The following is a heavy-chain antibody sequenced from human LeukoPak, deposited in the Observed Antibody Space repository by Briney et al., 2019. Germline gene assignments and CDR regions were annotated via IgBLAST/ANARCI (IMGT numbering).Heavy chain of an antibody. CDR2: IYYSGST. J-gene: IGHJ3*02. CDR3: ARARVGASGEAFDI. D-gene: IGHD1-26*01. CDR1: GGSISSYY. Sequence: SETLSLTCTVSGGSISSYYWSWIRQPPGKGLEWIGYIYYSGSTNYNPSLKSRVTISVDTSKNQFSLKLSSVTAADTAVYYCARARVGASGEAFDIWGQGTMVTVSS. V-gene: IGHV4-59*12.